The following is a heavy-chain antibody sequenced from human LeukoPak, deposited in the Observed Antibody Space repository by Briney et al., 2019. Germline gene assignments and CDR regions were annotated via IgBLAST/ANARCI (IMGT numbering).Heavy chain of an antibody. CDR1: GFTFNTYA. V-gene: IGHV3-21*01. CDR2: ISSSSSYI. J-gene: IGHJ4*02. D-gene: IGHD2-2*01. CDR3: ARARGEYQLLPLGY. Sequence: GGSLRLSCAASGFTFNTYAMSWVRQAPGKGLEWVSSISSSSSYIYYADSVKGRFTISRDNAKNSLYLQMNSLRAEDTAVYYCARARGEYQLLPLGYWGQGTLVTVSS.